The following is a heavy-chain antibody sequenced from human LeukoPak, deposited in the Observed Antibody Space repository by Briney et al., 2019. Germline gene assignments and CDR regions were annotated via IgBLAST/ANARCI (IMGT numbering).Heavy chain of an antibody. CDR1: GYTFTGYY. J-gene: IGHJ6*02. V-gene: IGHV1-2*02. CDR2: INPNSGGT. CDR3: AREDGSPTLYNWNYFNGMDV. D-gene: IGHD1-20*01. Sequence: GASVKVSCKASGYTFTGYYMHWVRQAPGQGLEWMGWINPNSGGTNYAQKFQGRVTMTRDTSISTAYMELSRLRSDDTAVYYCAREDGSPTLYNWNYFNGMDVWGQGTTVTVSS.